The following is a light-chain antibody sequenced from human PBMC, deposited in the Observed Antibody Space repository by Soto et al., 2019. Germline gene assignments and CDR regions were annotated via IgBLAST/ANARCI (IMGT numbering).Light chain of an antibody. CDR2: TTS. V-gene: IGKV1D-12*01. CDR3: QEANSFPLA. J-gene: IGKJ4*01. CDR1: PGINNW. Sequence: DIPMTQSPSSVSASVGDRVTITCRASPGINNWLAWYQQKPGKAPKLLIYTTSSLQSGVPSRFSGSASGTAVTLTISSLQPEDFAPYYWQEANSFPLAFAGGTKVEI.